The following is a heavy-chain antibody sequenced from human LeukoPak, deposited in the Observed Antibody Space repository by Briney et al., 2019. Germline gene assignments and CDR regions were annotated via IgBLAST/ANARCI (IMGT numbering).Heavy chain of an antibody. CDR3: ARDLYGDYSFDY. CDR1: GFTFSIYS. J-gene: IGHJ4*02. V-gene: IGHV3-21*01. CDR2: ISSTSDYI. Sequence: GGSLRLSCAASGFTFSIYSMNCVRQAPGKGLEWVSSISSTSDYIYYADSVKGRFTISRDNAKNSLYLQMNSLRAEDTAVYYCARDLYGDYSFDYWGQGTLVTVSS. D-gene: IGHD4-17*01.